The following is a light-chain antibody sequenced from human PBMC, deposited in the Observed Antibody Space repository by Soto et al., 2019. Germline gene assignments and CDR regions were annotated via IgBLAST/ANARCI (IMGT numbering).Light chain of an antibody. CDR1: SSNIGSNS. CDR3: AAWDDSLSGVV. Sequence: QSVLTQAPSASGTPGQRVTISCSGSSSNIGSNSVYWYQQLPGTAPKLLIYRNNERPSGVPDRFSGSKSGASASLASSGLRSEDEADYYCAAWDDSLSGVVFGGGTKLTVL. CDR2: RNN. V-gene: IGLV1-47*01. J-gene: IGLJ2*01.